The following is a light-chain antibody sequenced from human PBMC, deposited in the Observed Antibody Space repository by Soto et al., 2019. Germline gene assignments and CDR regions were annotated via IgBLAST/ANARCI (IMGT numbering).Light chain of an antibody. V-gene: IGKV1-39*01. CDR1: QSISSY. Sequence: DIPMTQSPSSLSASVGDRVTITCRASQSISSYLNWYQQKPGKAPKLLIYAASSLQSRVQSRFSDSGAWTDVTLTISSLQPEDFATYYWQQSYSTSWTVGQGTKLEIK. J-gene: IGKJ2*02. CDR2: AAS. CDR3: QQSYSTSWT.